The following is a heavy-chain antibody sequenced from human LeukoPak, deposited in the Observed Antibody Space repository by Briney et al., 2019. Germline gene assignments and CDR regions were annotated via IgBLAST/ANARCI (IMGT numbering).Heavy chain of an antibody. CDR2: INPNTGDT. V-gene: IGHV1-2*04. D-gene: IGHD2-2*01. Sequence: ASVRVSCKASGYTFTGYYMHWVRQAPGQGLEWMGWINPNTGDTNYAQNFPGWVTTTRDTSISTAYMELSRLRFDDTAVCYCARNAADSVVVVVAAIADYWGQGTLVTVSS. J-gene: IGHJ4*02. CDR3: ARNAADSVVVVVAAIADY. CDR1: GYTFTGYY.